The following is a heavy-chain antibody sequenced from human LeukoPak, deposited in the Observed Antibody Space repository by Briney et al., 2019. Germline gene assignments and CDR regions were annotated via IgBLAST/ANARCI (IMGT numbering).Heavy chain of an antibody. CDR2: IYTSGST. V-gene: IGHV4-4*07. J-gene: IGHJ6*03. Sequence: KPSETLSLTCTVSGGSISSYYWSWIRQPAGKGLEWIGRIYTSGSTNYNPSLKSRVTMSVDTSKNQFSLKLSSVTAADTAVYYCARGYYTYYYYYYYMDVWGKGTTVTVS. CDR1: GGSISSYY. CDR3: ARGYYTYYYYYYYMDV. D-gene: IGHD3-22*01.